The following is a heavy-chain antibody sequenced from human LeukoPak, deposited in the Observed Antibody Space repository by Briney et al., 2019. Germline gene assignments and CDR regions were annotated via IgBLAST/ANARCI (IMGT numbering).Heavy chain of an antibody. J-gene: IGHJ3*02. Sequence: GGSLRLACAASGFTFSSYGMHWVRQAPGKGLEWVAFIRYDGSNKYYADSVKGRFTISRDNSKNTLYLQMNSLRAEDTAVYYCAREQRRITIIVVAFGAFDIWGQGTMVTVSS. D-gene: IGHD3-22*01. V-gene: IGHV3-30*02. CDR3: AREQRRITIIVVAFGAFDI. CDR2: IRYDGSNK. CDR1: GFTFSSYG.